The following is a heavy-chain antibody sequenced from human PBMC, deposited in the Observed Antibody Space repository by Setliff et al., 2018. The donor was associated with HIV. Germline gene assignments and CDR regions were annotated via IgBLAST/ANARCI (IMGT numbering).Heavy chain of an antibody. D-gene: IGHD3-22*01. CDR3: ARQTYYYDNSGHNWFDP. V-gene: IGHV1-2*06. Sequence: ASVKVSCKASGYTFTGYYMHWVRQAPGQGLEWMGRINPNSGGTNYAQKFQGRVTMTRDTSISTAYMELSRLRSDDTAVYFCARQTYYYDNSGHNWFDPWGQGTLVTVSS. J-gene: IGHJ5*02. CDR1: GYTFTGYY. CDR2: INPNSGGT.